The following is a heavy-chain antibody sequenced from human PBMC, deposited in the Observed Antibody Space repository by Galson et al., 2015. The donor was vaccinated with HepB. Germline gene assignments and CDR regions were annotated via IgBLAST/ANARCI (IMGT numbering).Heavy chain of an antibody. Sequence: SVKVSCKASRYIFTQYGITWVRQAPGHGLEWMGWISGYNANTNYAQNFQGRVTMTADTSTSTAFMELRSLRSDDTAVYYCAREALVVAVGATQNNWFGPWGQGTLVTVSS. J-gene: IGHJ5*02. D-gene: IGHD2-15*01. CDR1: RYIFTQYG. CDR2: ISGYNANT. V-gene: IGHV1-18*01. CDR3: AREALVVAVGATQNNWFGP.